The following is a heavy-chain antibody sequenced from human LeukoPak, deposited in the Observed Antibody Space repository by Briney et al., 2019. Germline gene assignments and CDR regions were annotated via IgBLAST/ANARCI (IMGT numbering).Heavy chain of an antibody. D-gene: IGHD3-22*01. V-gene: IGHV3-53*01. J-gene: IGHJ4*02. CDR1: GFTVSSNY. CDR3: ARDIAYDSSGYYSPHFDY. CDR2: IYSGGST. Sequence: GGSLRLSCAASGFTVSSNYMSWVRQAPGKGLEWVSVIYSGGSTYYADSVKGRFTISRDNSKNTLYLQMNSLRAENTAVYYCARDIAYDSSGYYSPHFDYWGQGTLVTVSS.